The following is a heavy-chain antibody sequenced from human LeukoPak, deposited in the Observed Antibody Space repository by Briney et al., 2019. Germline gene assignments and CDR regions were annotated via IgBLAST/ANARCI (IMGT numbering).Heavy chain of an antibody. V-gene: IGHV3-23*01. CDR3: AKEAIFGVVTPWYFDY. Sequence: GGSLRLSCAASGFTFSSYAMSWVRQAPGKGLEWVSAISGSGGSTYYADSVKGRFTISRDNSKNTLYLQMNSLRAEDTAVYYCAKEAIFGVVTPWYFDYWGQGTLVTVSS. CDR1: GFTFSSYA. J-gene: IGHJ4*02. D-gene: IGHD3-3*01. CDR2: ISGSGGST.